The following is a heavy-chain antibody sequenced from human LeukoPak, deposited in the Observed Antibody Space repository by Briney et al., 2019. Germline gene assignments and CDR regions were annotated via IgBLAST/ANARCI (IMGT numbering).Heavy chain of an antibody. Sequence: PGGSLRLSCTASGFPFSDYSMNWVRQAPGKGLEWISYIGISSGNTKYADSVKGRFTISADNAMNSLYLQMNSLRVEDTAVYYCARDHNYAFDNWGQGTLVSVSS. CDR1: GFPFSDYS. CDR2: IGISSGNT. CDR3: ARDHNYAFDN. V-gene: IGHV3-48*04. D-gene: IGHD1-1*01. J-gene: IGHJ4*02.